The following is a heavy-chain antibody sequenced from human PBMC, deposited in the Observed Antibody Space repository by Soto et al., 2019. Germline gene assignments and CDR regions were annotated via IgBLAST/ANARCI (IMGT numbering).Heavy chain of an antibody. V-gene: IGHV4-38-2*01. CDR3: ERAGAESIAMFGVVGPYGMDV. J-gene: IGHJ6*01. D-gene: IGHD3-3*01. Sequence: PSETLSLTCAVSGYSISSGYYWGWIRQPPGKGLEWIGSIYHIGRTYYNPSLKRRVTISFATSKNQFSLKLSSVTAADTAVYYCERAGAESIAMFGVVGPYGMDVWGLGTIATVSS. CDR1: GYSISSGYY. CDR2: IYHIGRT.